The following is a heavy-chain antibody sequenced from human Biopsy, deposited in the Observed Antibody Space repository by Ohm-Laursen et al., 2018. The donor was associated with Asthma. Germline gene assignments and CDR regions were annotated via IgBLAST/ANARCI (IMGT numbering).Heavy chain of an antibody. D-gene: IGHD3-9*01. J-gene: IGHJ3*02. CDR1: GYTFIHFA. CDR3: ARTYFDFLTGQVHDAFAM. Sequence: ASVKVSCKVSGYTFIHFAIHWVRQAPGQRLEWMGWINAGDGNTKYSQKFQGRVTITRDTSASTAYMDLRSLRSEDTAVYYCARTYFDFLTGQVHDAFAMWGQGTMVTVSS. CDR2: INAGDGNT. V-gene: IGHV1-3*01.